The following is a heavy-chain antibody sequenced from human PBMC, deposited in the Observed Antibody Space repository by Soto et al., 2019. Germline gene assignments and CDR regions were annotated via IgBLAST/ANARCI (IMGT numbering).Heavy chain of an antibody. CDR2: IYYSGST. J-gene: IGHJ6*02. D-gene: IGHD3-22*01. V-gene: IGHV4-30-4*01. Sequence: QVQLQESGPGLVKPSQTLSLTCTVSGGSISSGDYYWSWIRQPPGKGLEWIGYIYYSGSTYYNPSLKSRVTISVDTSKNQFSLKLSSVTAADTAVYYCARGYDSSGLYGYYYYGMDVWGQGTTVTVSS. CDR1: GGSISSGDYY. CDR3: ARGYDSSGLYGYYYYGMDV.